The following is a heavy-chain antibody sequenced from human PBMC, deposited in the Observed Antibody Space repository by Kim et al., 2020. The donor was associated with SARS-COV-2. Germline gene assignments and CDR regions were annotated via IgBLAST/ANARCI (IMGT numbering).Heavy chain of an antibody. J-gene: IGHJ6*03. D-gene: IGHD5-12*01. V-gene: IGHV1-8*01. Sequence: QKFQGRVTMTRNTSISTAYMELSSLRSEDTAVYYCARSGFAYYYYYYMDVWGKGTTVTVSS. CDR3: ARSGFAYYYYYYMDV.